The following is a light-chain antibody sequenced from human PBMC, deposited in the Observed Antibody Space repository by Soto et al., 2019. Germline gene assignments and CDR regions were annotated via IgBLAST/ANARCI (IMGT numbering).Light chain of an antibody. CDR1: QSVSSY. CDR3: QQRSNWPPQYT. Sequence: EIVLTQSPTTLSLSPGERATLSCMASQSVSSYLACYQQKPGQAPRLLIYDTSNRATGIPARFSGSGYGTDFTLTISSLEPDDFAVYYCQQRSNWPPQYTFGQGTNLEIK. CDR2: DTS. V-gene: IGKV3-11*01. J-gene: IGKJ2*01.